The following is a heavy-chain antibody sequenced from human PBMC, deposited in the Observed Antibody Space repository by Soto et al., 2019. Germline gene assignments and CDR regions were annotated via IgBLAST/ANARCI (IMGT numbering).Heavy chain of an antibody. V-gene: IGHV4-61*01. J-gene: IGHJ4*02. Sequence: SETLSLTCTVSGGSVSSGSYYWSWIRQPPGKGLEWIGYIYYSGSTNYSPSLKSRVTISVDTSKNQFSLKLSSVTAADTAVYYCAREPGTDLFDYWGQGTLVTVSS. CDR3: AREPGTDLFDY. D-gene: IGHD1-7*01. CDR1: GGSVSSGSYY. CDR2: IYYSGST.